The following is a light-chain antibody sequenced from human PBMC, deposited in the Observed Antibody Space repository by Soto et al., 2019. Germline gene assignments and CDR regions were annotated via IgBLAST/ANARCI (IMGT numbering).Light chain of an antibody. CDR2: SNN. CDR1: SSNIGSNT. J-gene: IGLJ2*01. Sequence: QAVVTQPPSASGTPGQRVTISCSGSSSNIGSNTVNWYQQLPGTAPKLLIYSNNQRPSGVPDRFSGSKSGTSASLAISGLQSADEADYYCAAWDDSLNGVVCGGGTKLTVL. V-gene: IGLV1-44*01. CDR3: AAWDDSLNGVV.